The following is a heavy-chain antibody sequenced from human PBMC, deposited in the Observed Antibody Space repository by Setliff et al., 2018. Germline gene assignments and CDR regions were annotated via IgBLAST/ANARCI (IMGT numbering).Heavy chain of an antibody. Sequence: SETLSLTCAVYGGSFSGYHWSWIRQPPGKGLEWIGEISHSGDPNYNPSLKSRVTISLDTSKNQFSLKLSSVTAADTAVYYCASLPYYDSSGYSLSYYWGQGTLVTVSS. D-gene: IGHD3-22*01. CDR3: ASLPYYDSSGYSLSYY. J-gene: IGHJ4*02. V-gene: IGHV4-34*01. CDR2: ISHSGDP. CDR1: GGSFSGYH.